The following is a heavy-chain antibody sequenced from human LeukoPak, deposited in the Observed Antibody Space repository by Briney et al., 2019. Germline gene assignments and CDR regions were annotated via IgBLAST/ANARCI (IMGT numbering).Heavy chain of an antibody. CDR3: ARRSVGTATFDY. Sequence: SETLSLTCAVSGGSISSYYWSWIRQPPGKGLEWIGNIYYSGSTNYNPSLKSRVTISLDTSKNQFSLKMISVTAADTAVYYCARRSVGTATFDYWGQGTLVTVSS. CDR2: IYYSGST. V-gene: IGHV4-59*08. CDR1: GGSISSYY. J-gene: IGHJ4*02. D-gene: IGHD2-21*02.